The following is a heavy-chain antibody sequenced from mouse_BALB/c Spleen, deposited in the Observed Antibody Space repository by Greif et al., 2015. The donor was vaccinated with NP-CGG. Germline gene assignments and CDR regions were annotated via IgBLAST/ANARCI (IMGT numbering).Heavy chain of an antibody. J-gene: IGHJ2*01. Sequence: VQLQQSGAELVKPGASVKLSCKASGYTFISYYMYWVKQRPGQGLEWIGEINPSNGGANLNEKFKGKATLTVDKSSSTAYMQLSSLTSEDSAVYFCTRGRRRDFDFWGQGTTLTVSS. CDR2: INPSNGGA. CDR3: TRGRRRDFDF. D-gene: IGHD1-2*01. CDR1: GYTFISYY. V-gene: IGHV1S81*02.